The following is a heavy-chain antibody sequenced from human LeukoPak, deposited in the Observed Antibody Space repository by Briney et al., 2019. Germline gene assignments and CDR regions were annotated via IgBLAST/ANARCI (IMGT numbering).Heavy chain of an antibody. CDR2: ISYDGSNK. CDR1: GFTFSSYG. D-gene: IGHD2-21*01. V-gene: IGHV3-30*18. Sequence: SGGSLRLSCAASGFTFSSYGMHWVRQAPGKGLEWVAVISYDGSNKYYADSVKGRFTISRDNSKNTLYLQMNSLRAEDTAVYYCAKGLHIVVVKVAFDYWGQGTLVTVSS. J-gene: IGHJ4*02. CDR3: AKGLHIVVVKVAFDY.